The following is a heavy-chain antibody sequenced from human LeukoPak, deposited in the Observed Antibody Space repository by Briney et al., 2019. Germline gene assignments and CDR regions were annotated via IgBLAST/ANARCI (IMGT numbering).Heavy chain of an antibody. CDR2: INQDGSEK. CDR1: GFAVSGYW. V-gene: IGHV3-7*01. J-gene: IGHJ4*02. Sequence: PGGSLRLSCAVPGFAVSGYWMSWVRQGPGKGLEWVANINQDGSEKYYVDSVKGRFTISRDNAENSLFLQMSSLRVEDTAVYYCAREWQGGIAAAGTRIEGDYWGQGTLVAVSS. CDR3: AREWQGGIAAAGTRIEGDY. D-gene: IGHD6-13*01.